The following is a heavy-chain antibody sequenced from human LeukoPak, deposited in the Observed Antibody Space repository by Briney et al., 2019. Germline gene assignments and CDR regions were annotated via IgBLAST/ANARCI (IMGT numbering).Heavy chain of an antibody. CDR2: IRSKAYGGTT. Sequence: PGGSLRLSCTASGFTFGDYDMSWFRQAPGKGLEWVGFIRSKAYGGTTEYAASVKGRFTFSRDDSKGIAYLQMNSLKTEDTAVYFCSRDGLKGSYYGGPFDYWGQGTLVTVSS. D-gene: IGHD1-26*01. CDR3: SRDGLKGSYYGGPFDY. CDR1: GFTFGDYD. J-gene: IGHJ4*02. V-gene: IGHV3-49*03.